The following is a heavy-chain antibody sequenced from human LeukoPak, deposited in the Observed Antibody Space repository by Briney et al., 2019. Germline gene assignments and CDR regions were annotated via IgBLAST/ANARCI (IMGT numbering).Heavy chain of an antibody. CDR3: ARFPFNCSGGSCYSGAEYFQH. J-gene: IGHJ1*01. D-gene: IGHD2-15*01. CDR1: GGTFSSYA. Sequence: SVKVSCKASGGTFSSYAISWVRQAPGQGLEWMGGIIPIFGTANYAQKFQGRVTITTDESTSTAYMELSSLRSEDTAVYYCARFPFNCSGGSCYSGAEYFQHWGKGTLVTVSS. V-gene: IGHV1-69*05. CDR2: IIPIFGTA.